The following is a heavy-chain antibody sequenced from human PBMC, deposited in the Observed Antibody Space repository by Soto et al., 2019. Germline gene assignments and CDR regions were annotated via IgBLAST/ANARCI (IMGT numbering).Heavy chain of an antibody. J-gene: IGHJ4*01. Sequence: GRSLRLSCVASGFTFSSYSMNWVRQVPGKGLEWVSAIGSRSSYIYYADSVKGRFTISRDNAKNSLYLQMNSLRAEDTAVYYCASRVSYHDSQITDYWGQGTLVTVSS. D-gene: IGHD3-22*01. CDR2: IGSRSSYI. CDR3: ASRVSYHDSQITDY. CDR1: GFTFSSYS. V-gene: IGHV3-21*01.